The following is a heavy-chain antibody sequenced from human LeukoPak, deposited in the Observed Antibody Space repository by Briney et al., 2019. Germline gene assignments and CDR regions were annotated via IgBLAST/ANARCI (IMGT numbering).Heavy chain of an antibody. Sequence: GGSLRLSCAASGFTFSGSAMHWVRQASGKGLEWVGRIRSKANSYATAYAASVKGRFTISRDDSKNTAYLQMNSLKTEDTAVYYCTSRPSYGSYYYYMDVWGKGTTVTVSS. D-gene: IGHD3-10*01. CDR2: IRSKANSYAT. V-gene: IGHV3-73*01. J-gene: IGHJ6*03. CDR3: TSRPSYGSYYYYMDV. CDR1: GFTFSGSA.